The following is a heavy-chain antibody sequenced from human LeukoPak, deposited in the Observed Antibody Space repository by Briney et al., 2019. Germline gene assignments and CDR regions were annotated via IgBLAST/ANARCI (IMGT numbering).Heavy chain of an antibody. CDR2: INHSGST. V-gene: IGHV4-34*01. Sequence: SETLCLTCAVYGGSFSGYYWSWIRQPPGKGLEWIGEINHSGSTNYNPSLKSRVTISVDTSKNQFSLKLSSVTAADTAVYYCARASSPNYGDYVYYYYYYMDVWGKGTTVTVSS. CDR1: GGSFSGYY. D-gene: IGHD4-17*01. J-gene: IGHJ6*03. CDR3: ARASSPNYGDYVYYYYYYMDV.